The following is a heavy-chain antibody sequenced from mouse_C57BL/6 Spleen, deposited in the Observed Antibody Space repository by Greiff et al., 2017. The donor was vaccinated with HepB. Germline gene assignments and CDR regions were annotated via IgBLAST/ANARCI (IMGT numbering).Heavy chain of an antibody. V-gene: IGHV5-4*01. J-gene: IGHJ4*01. CDR2: ISDGGSYT. Sequence: EVKVVESGGGLVKPGGSLKLSCAASGFTFSSYAMSWVRQTPEKRLEWVATISDGGSYTYYPDNVKGRFTISRDNAKNNLYLQMSHLKSEDTAMYYCARDHDLGAMDYWGQGTSVTVSS. D-gene: IGHD2-4*01. CDR1: GFTFSSYA. CDR3: ARDHDLGAMDY.